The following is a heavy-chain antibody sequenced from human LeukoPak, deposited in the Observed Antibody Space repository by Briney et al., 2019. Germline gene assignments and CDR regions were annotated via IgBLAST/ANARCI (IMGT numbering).Heavy chain of an antibody. CDR2: ISSSSSNI. Sequence: GSLRLSCTASGFPLSSYSINWVRQAPGKGLEWISYISSSSSNIYYLDSVQGRLTVSRDNERNSLFLQIDSPRAEDTAVYYCVRVKATYFDYWGQGSLVTVSS. V-gene: IGHV3-48*01. D-gene: IGHD1-26*01. CDR3: VRVKATYFDY. CDR1: GFPLSSYS. J-gene: IGHJ4*02.